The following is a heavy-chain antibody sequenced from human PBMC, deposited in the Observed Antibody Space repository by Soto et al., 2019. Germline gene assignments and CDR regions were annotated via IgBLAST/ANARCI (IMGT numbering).Heavy chain of an antibody. J-gene: IGHJ4*02. CDR3: AGGYQE. CDR1: GFPFSNYW. CDR2: INSDGSST. V-gene: IGHV3-74*01. Sequence: EENLVQSGGGLVQPGGSLRLSCAAFGFPFSNYWMHWVRQVPGQGLVWVSRINSDGSSTIYADFVKGRFTISRDNAKNTLYRQMNSLRVEDTAIYYCAGGYQEWGQGALVTGSS. D-gene: IGHD1-26*01.